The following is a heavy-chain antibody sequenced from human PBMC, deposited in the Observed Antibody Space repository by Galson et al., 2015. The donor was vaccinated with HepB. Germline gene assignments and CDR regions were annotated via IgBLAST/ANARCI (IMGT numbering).Heavy chain of an antibody. CDR3: AWYYGSGNYVDY. CDR2: ISAYNGKT. CDR1: GYSFNTDG. D-gene: IGHD3-10*01. V-gene: IGHV1-18*01. Sequence: SVKVSCKASGYSFNTDGITWVRQAPGKGLEWMGWISAYNGKTTYAQNLQGRVTMTTDTYTSKTYMELRSLRPDDTAIYCCAWYYGSGNYVDYWGQGTLVTVSS. J-gene: IGHJ4*01.